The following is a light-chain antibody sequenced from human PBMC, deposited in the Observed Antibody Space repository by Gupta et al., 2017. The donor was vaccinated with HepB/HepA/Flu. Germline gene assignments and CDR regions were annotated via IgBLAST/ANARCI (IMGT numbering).Light chain of an antibody. CDR1: QSLLHSNGYNY. CDR2: LGS. J-gene: IGKJ4*01. Sequence: DIVMSPSPLSLPVTLGEPASISCRSSQSLLHSNGYNYLDWYLQKPGQSPQLLIYLGSNRASGGPDRFSGSGSGTDFTLKISRVEAEDVGVYYCMQALQTRLTFGGGTKVEIK. CDR3: MQALQTRLT. V-gene: IGKV2-28*01.